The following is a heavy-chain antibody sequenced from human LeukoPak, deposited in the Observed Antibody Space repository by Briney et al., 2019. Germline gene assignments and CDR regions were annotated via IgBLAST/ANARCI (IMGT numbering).Heavy chain of an antibody. D-gene: IGHD2-8*01. V-gene: IGHV3-7*01. CDR1: GFTFSSYW. Sequence: GGSLRLSCAASGFTFSSYWMSWVRQAPGKGLEGVANIKQDGSEKYYVDSVKGRFTISRDNAKNSLYLQMNSLRAQDTAVYYCASYIRPYLTFDYWGQGTLVTVSS. J-gene: IGHJ4*02. CDR3: ASYIRPYLTFDY. CDR2: IKQDGSEK.